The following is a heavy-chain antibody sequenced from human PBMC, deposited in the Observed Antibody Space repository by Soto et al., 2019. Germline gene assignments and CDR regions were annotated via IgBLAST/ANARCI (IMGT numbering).Heavy chain of an antibody. D-gene: IGHD6-13*01. J-gene: IGHJ4*02. Sequence: QVQLQESGPGLVKPSQPLSLTCTVSGGSISSGGYYWSWIRQHPGKGLEWIGYIYYSGGTYYNPSLKSRVTISVDTSKNQCSLKLSSVTAADTAVYYWARSFGVAAAGPFDYWGQGTLVTVSS. CDR1: GGSISSGGYY. CDR2: IYYSGGT. V-gene: IGHV4-31*03. CDR3: ARSFGVAAAGPFDY.